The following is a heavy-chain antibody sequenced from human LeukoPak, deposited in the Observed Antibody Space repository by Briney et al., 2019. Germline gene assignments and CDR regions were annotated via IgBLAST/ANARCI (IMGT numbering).Heavy chain of an antibody. Sequence: SETLSLTCTVSGGPISSYYWSWIRQPAGKGLEWIGRIYTSGSTNYNPSLKSRVTMSVDTSKNQFSLKLSSVTAADTAVYYCARGPVGILTWFGGYFDYWGQGTLVTVSS. D-gene: IGHD3-16*01. CDR2: IYTSGST. CDR3: ARGPVGILTWFGGYFDY. J-gene: IGHJ4*02. CDR1: GGPISSYY. V-gene: IGHV4-4*07.